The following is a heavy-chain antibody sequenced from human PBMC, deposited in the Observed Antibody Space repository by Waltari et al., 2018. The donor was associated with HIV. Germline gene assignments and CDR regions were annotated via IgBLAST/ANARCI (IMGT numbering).Heavy chain of an antibody. D-gene: IGHD3-22*01. Sequence: QLQLQESGSGLEKPSQTLSLTCTVSGRSIRGGGSSWNWIRQPLGKGLEWIGYTYDNGNTYYNPSFKSRVTISLDRSKNYFSLNLSSATAADTAVYYCARSTYDSSAYRYGMGVWGQGTTVTVSS. CDR3: ARSTYDSSAYRYGMGV. J-gene: IGHJ6*02. CDR1: GRSIRGGGSS. V-gene: IGHV4-30-2*01. CDR2: TYDNGNT.